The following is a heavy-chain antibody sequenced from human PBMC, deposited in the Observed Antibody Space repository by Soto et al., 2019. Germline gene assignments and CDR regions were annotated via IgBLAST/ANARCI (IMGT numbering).Heavy chain of an antibody. V-gene: IGHV3-15*01. CDR3: STVRTY. D-gene: IGHD3-10*01. Sequence: GGSLRLSXAASGFTFSKTYMNWVRQAPGKGLEWVGRIKPKTDGGATDYAAPVEGRFTISRDDSKNTLYLQMNSLKTDDTAVYYCSTVRTYWGQGTLVTVSS. CDR1: GFTFSKTY. J-gene: IGHJ4*02. CDR2: IKPKTDGGAT.